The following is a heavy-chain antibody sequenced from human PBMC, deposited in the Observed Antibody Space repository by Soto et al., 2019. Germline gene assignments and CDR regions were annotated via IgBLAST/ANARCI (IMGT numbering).Heavy chain of an antibody. CDR2: IIPIYGTA. D-gene: IGHD3-22*01. CDR1: GGTFSSYA. V-gene: IGHV1-69*05. Sequence: SSVKVSCKASGGTFSSYAISWVRQAPGQGLEWMGWIIPIYGTANYAQKFQGRVTITTDKSTSTAYMELRSLRSDDTAVYYCARDEEKYYYDSSGYWFSYYWGQGTLVTVSS. J-gene: IGHJ4*02. CDR3: ARDEEKYYYDSSGYWFSYY.